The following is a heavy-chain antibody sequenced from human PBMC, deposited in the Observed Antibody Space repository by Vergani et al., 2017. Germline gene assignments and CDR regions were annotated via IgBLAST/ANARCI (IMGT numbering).Heavy chain of an antibody. V-gene: IGHV1-69*06. CDR2: IIPIFGTA. CDR1: GYSFTSYW. D-gene: IGHD2-2*01. CDR3: ARVLVVVPAAYDY. Sequence: VQLVQSGAEAKKPGESLKISCKGSGYSFTSYWIGWVRQMPGKGLEWMGGIIPIFGTANYAQKFQGRVTITADKSTSTAYMELSSLRSEDTAVYYCARVLVVVPAAYDYWGQGTLVTVSS. J-gene: IGHJ4*02.